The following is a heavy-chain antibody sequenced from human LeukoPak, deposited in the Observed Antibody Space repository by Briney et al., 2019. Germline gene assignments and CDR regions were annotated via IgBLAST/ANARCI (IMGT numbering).Heavy chain of an antibody. CDR3: ARDGRITIFGVVINDYYYYGMDV. CDR1: GFTFSSYS. Sequence: GGSLRLSSAASGFTFSSYSMNWVRQAPGKGQEWVSSISSSSSYIYYADSVKGRFTISRDNAKNSLYLQMNSLRAEDTAVYYCARDGRITIFGVVINDYYYYGMDVWGQGTTVTVSS. D-gene: IGHD3-3*01. CDR2: ISSSSSYI. J-gene: IGHJ6*02. V-gene: IGHV3-21*01.